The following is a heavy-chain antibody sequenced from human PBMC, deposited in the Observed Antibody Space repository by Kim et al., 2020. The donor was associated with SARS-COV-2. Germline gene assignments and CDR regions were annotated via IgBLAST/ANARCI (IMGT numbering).Heavy chain of an antibody. V-gene: IGHV4-34*01. D-gene: IGHD6-19*01. Sequence: TPSLTSRVTISVDTPKNQFSLKLRSVTAADTAVYYCASGKQSSGWHDSWGQGTLVTVSS. J-gene: IGHJ5*01. CDR3: ASGKQSSGWHDS.